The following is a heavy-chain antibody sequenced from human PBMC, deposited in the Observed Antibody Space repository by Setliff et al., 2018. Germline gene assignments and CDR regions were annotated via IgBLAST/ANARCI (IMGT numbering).Heavy chain of an antibody. CDR2: INHRGNT. CDR3: AKQGSYYYYMDV. D-gene: IGHD6-13*01. Sequence: KTSETLSLTCAVYGGSFSDYYWSWIRQSPGKGLEWIGGINHRGNTNYNPSLKSRVTMSVDTSKNQFSLKLRSMTAADTAVYYCAKQGSYYYYMDVWGKGTTVTVSS. V-gene: IGHV4-34*01. CDR1: GGSFSDYY. J-gene: IGHJ6*03.